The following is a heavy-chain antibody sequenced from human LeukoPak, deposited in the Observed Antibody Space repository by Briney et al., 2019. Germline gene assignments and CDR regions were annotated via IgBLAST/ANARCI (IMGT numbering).Heavy chain of an antibody. Sequence: PSETLSLTCTVSGGSISSGGYYWSWIRQHPGKGLEWIGYIYYSGSTNYNPSLKSRVTISVDTSKNQFSLKLSSVTAADTAVYYCARGIYSYGYFDYWGQGTLVTVSS. D-gene: IGHD5-18*01. CDR2: IYYSGST. V-gene: IGHV4-31*03. CDR1: GGSISSGGYY. CDR3: ARGIYSYGYFDY. J-gene: IGHJ4*02.